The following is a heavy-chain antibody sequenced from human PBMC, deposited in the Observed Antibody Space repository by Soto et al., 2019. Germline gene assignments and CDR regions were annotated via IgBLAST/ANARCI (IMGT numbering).Heavy chain of an antibody. CDR1: GFTFSDHY. CDR2: IRNKANSYTT. Sequence: GGSLRLSCAASGFTFSDHYMDWVRQAPGKGLEWVGRIRNKANSYTTEYAASVKGRFTISRDDSKNSLYLQMNSLKTEDTAVYYCARFSNYYMDVWGKGTTVTVSS. J-gene: IGHJ6*03. D-gene: IGHD4-4*01. V-gene: IGHV3-72*01. CDR3: ARFSNYYMDV.